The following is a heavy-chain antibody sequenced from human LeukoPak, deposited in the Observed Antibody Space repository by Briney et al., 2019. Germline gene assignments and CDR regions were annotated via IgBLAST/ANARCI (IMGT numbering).Heavy chain of an antibody. CDR2: ISGSGGGT. CDR3: ARAYYDFWSGPSVGGWFDP. J-gene: IGHJ5*02. D-gene: IGHD3-3*01. CDR1: GFTFSTYA. V-gene: IGHV3-23*01. Sequence: GGSLRLSCAASGFTFSTYALSWVRQAPGKGLEWVSGISGSGGGTYYADSVKGRFTISRDNFKNTLYLQMNSLRSEDTAVYYCARAYYDFWSGPSVGGWFDPWGQGTLVTVSS.